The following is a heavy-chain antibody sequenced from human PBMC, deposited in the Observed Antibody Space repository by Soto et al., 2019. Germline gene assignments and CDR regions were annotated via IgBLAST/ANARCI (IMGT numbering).Heavy chain of an antibody. V-gene: IGHV6-1*01. D-gene: IGHD3-22*01. CDR2: TYYRAKWYN. J-gene: IGHJ6*02. CDR3: ARENYYESSGYYSRKFYGMDV. Sequence: RQSPTRCLEWQGRTYYRAKWYNDYAVSVKSRITINPDTSKNQFSLQLNSVTPEDTAVYYCARENYYESSGYYSRKFYGMDVWGQGTTVTVSS.